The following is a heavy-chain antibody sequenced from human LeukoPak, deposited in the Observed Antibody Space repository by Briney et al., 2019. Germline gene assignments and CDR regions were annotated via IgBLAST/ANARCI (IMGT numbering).Heavy chain of an antibody. V-gene: IGHV4-34*01. CDR1: GGSFSGYY. CDR3: ARGLSYYDSSGYPR. J-gene: IGHJ4*02. CDR2: INHSGST. D-gene: IGHD3-22*01. Sequence: SETLSLTCAVYGGSFSGYYWSWIRQPPGKGLEWIGEINHSGSTNYNPSLKSRVTISVDTSKNQFSLKLSSVTAADTAVYYCARGLSYYDSSGYPRWGQGTLVTVSS.